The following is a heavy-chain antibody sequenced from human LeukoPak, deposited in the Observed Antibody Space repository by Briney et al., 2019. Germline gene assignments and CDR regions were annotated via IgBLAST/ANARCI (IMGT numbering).Heavy chain of an antibody. CDR2: IYHSGST. J-gene: IGHJ1*01. CDR3: ARGGAARLHFQN. CDR1: GGSISTYY. D-gene: IGHD6-6*01. V-gene: IGHV4-59*01. Sequence: SETLSLTCTVSGGSISTYYWNWIRQPPGKGLEWIGYIYHSGSTNYNPSLQSRVTIPVDTSKNQFSLNLNSVTAADTAVYYCARGGAARLHFQNWGQGTLVTVSS.